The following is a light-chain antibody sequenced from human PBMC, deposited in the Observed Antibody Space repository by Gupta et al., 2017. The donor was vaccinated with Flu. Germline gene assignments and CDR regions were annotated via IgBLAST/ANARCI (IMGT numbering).Light chain of an antibody. CDR3: NSYARTNTVVV. J-gene: IGLJ2*01. CDR2: DVR. Sequence: IFSTGSSSDIASSDNVYLYQHHQGQGPTLILLDVRSRPGGIADRVSVSKSGDTASATLSGSLAEDEGVYYCNSYARTNTVVVFGGGTKLTVL. V-gene: IGLV2-14*01. CDR1: SSDIASSDN.